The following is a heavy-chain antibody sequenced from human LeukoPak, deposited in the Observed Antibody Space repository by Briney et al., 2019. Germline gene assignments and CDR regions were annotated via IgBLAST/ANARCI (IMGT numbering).Heavy chain of an antibody. D-gene: IGHD4-11*01. Sequence: GGSLRLSCAASGFTFRTHAMHWVRQAPGKGLEWVAIISHDGDNKHCADSVKGRFTISRDNSKSTLYLQMNSLGPEDTAVYYCARTLGTVDYSNQIDHWGQGTLVTVSS. CDR3: ARTLGTVDYSNQIDH. CDR2: ISHDGDNK. V-gene: IGHV3-30-3*01. J-gene: IGHJ4*02. CDR1: GFTFRTHA.